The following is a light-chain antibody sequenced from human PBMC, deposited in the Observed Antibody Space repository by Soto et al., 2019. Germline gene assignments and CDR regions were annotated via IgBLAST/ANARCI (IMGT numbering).Light chain of an antibody. CDR2: GAS. CDR1: QSFSSSY. CDR3: QPYGTSSWT. Sequence: EIVLTQSPGTLSLSPGERATLSCRASQSFSSSYLAWYQQKPGQAPGLLISGASTRATGIPDRFSGSGSGTDFTLTISSLEPEDFAVYYCQPYGTSSWTFGHGTKVEIK. V-gene: IGKV3-20*01. J-gene: IGKJ1*01.